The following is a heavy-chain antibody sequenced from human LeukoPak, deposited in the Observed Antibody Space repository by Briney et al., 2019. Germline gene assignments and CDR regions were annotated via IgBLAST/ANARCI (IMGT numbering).Heavy chain of an antibody. J-gene: IGHJ6*03. CDR2: VNPSGGST. CDR1: GYTFTSYY. CDR3: ARDSRKRLLVGIYYYYYMDV. Sequence: ASVKVSCKASGYTFTSYYMHWVRQAPGQGLEWMGIVNPSGGSTSYAQKFQGRVTMTRDMSTSTVYMELSSLRSEDTAVYYCARDSRKRLLVGIYYYYYMDVWGKGTTVTVSS. V-gene: IGHV1-46*01. D-gene: IGHD2-21*02.